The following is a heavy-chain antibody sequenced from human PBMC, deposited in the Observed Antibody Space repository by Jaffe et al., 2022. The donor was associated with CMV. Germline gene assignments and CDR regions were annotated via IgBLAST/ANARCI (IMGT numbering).Heavy chain of an antibody. CDR1: GFTFSSYA. D-gene: IGHD3-3*01. CDR3: AKLESYGVVSSQYFDY. Sequence: EVQLLESGGGLVQPGGSLRLSCAASGFTFSSYAVSWVRQAPGKGLEWVSTISGGGGSTYYADSVKGRFTISRDNSKNTLYLQMNSLRAEDTAVYHCAKLESYGVVSSQYFDYWGQGTLVTVSS. V-gene: IGHV3-23*01. CDR2: ISGGGGST. J-gene: IGHJ4*02.